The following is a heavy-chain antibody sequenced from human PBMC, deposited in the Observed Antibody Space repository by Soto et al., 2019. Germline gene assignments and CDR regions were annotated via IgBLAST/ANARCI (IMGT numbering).Heavy chain of an antibody. J-gene: IGHJ5*02. CDR1: GGAFSSYA. Sequence: SVKASCKTSGGAFSSYAISGVRQAPGQGLEWMGGIVPILRRADYAQKFQGRVTVTADEAASTAYMELTSLRSEDTAVYYCGRGVPAALRPVYEKFERWGQGTLITVCS. CDR3: GRGVPAALRPVYEKFER. V-gene: IGHV1-69*10. D-gene: IGHD2-2*01. CDR2: IVPILRRA.